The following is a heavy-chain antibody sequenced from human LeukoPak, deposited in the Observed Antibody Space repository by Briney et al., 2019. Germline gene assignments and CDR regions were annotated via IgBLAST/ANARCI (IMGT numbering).Heavy chain of an antibody. D-gene: IGHD3-10*01. V-gene: IGHV3-53*01. CDR2: LYSGSDT. CDR1: GCTVSTKY. J-gene: IGHJ2*01. Sequence: GSLRLSCAASGCTVSTKYMNWVRQAPGKGLEWVSILYSGSDTYYANSVKGRFTISRDSSKNILFLQMNDLRAEDTAVYYCARVGDHFHWYLDLWGRGTLVTVSS. CDR3: ARVGDHFHWYLDL.